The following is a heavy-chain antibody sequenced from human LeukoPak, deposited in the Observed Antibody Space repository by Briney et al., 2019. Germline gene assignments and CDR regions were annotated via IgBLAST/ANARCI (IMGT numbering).Heavy chain of an antibody. CDR1: GGSFSGYY. J-gene: IGHJ3*02. CDR2: INPSGST. V-gene: IGHV4-34*01. D-gene: IGHD3-3*01. CDR3: ARAHPTYYDFWSGYYTDKGAFDI. Sequence: SETLSLTCAVYGGSFSGYYWSWIRQPPGKGLEWIGEINPSGSTNYNPSLKSRVTISVDTSKNQFSLKLSSVTAADTAVYYCARAHPTYYDFWSGYYTDKGAFDIWGQGTMVTVSS.